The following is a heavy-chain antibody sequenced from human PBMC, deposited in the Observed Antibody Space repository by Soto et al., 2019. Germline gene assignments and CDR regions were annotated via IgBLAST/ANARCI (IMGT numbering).Heavy chain of an antibody. V-gene: IGHV5-10-1*01. CDR1: GYSFTSYW. Sequence: GESLKISCKGSGYSFTSYWISWVRQMPGKGLEWMGRIDPSDSYTNYSPSFQGHVTISADKSISTAYLQWSSLKASDTAMYYCARVVVAATDYYYYYGVDVWGQGTTVTVSS. CDR3: ARVVVAATDYYYYYGVDV. D-gene: IGHD2-15*01. J-gene: IGHJ6*02. CDR2: IDPSDSYT.